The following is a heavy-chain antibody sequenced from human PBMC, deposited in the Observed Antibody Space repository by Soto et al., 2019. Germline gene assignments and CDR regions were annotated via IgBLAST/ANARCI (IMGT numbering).Heavy chain of an antibody. D-gene: IGHD3-16*02. CDR3: ASHRYTTGYAFDL. CDR1: GGSISSSSYY. CDR2: IYYSGST. Sequence: QLQLQESGPGLVKPSETLSLTCTVSGGSISSSSYYWGWIRQPPGKGLEWIGSIYYSGSTYYNPSLKSRVTISVDTSKNPFSLKLSSVPAADTAVYYCASHRYTTGYAFDLWGQRTMVTVSS. V-gene: IGHV4-39*01. J-gene: IGHJ3*01.